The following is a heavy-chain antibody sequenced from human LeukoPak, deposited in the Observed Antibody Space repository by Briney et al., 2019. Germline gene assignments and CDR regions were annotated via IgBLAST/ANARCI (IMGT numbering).Heavy chain of an antibody. CDR2: ISAYNGNT. J-gene: IGHJ4*02. Sequence: ASVKVSCKASGYTFTSYGISWVRQAPGQGLEWMGWISAYNGNTNYAQKLQGRVTMTTDTSTSTAYMELRSLRSDDTAVYYCARDDDYYDSSGPSDYWGQGTLVTVSS. CDR1: GYTFTSYG. D-gene: IGHD3-22*01. V-gene: IGHV1-18*01. CDR3: ARDDDYYDSSGPSDY.